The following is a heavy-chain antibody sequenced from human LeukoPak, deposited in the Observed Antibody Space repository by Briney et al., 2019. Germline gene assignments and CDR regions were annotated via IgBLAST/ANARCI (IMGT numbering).Heavy chain of an antibody. CDR2: IRYDGSNK. CDR1: GFTFSSYG. J-gene: IGHJ4*02. CDR3: AKGSDDYGDYGGY. Sequence: PGGSLRLSCAASGFTFSSYGMHWVRQAPGKGLEGVAFIRYDGSNKYYADSVKGRFTISRDNSKNTLYLQMNSLRAEDTAVYYCAKGSDDYGDYGGYWGQGTLVTVSS. V-gene: IGHV3-30*02. D-gene: IGHD4-17*01.